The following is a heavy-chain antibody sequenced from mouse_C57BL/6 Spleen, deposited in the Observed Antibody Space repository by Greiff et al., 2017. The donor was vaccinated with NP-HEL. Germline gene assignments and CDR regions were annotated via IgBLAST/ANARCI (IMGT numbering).Heavy chain of an antibody. V-gene: IGHV1-80*01. J-gene: IGHJ3*01. CDR2: IYPGDGDT. CDR3: ASGYYYGSSYAWFAY. CDR1: GYAFSSYW. Sequence: VQLQQSGAELVKPGASVKISCKASGYAFSSYWMNWVKQRPGKGLEWIGQIYPGDGDTNYNGKFKGKATLTADKSSSTAYMQLSSLTSEDSAVYFCASGYYYGSSYAWFAYWGQGTLVTVSA. D-gene: IGHD1-1*01.